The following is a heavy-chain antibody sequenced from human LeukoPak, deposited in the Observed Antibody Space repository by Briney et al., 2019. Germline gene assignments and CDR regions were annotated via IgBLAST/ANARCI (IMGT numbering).Heavy chain of an antibody. V-gene: IGHV4-34*01. J-gene: IGHJ4*02. Sequence: PSETLSLTCGVHGGSFNDYSWSWVRQPPGKGLEWIGDINHSGSASYNPSLKSRFTISVDTSKNQFSLKLSSVTAADTAVYFCARLGSYHDFWGQGALVTVSS. CDR3: ARLGSYHDF. D-gene: IGHD1-26*01. CDR2: INHSGSA. CDR1: GGSFNDYS.